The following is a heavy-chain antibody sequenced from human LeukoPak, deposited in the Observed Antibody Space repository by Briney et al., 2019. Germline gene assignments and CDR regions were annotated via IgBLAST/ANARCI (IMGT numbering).Heavy chain of an antibody. Sequence: SETLSLTCAVYGGSFSGYYWSWIRQPPGKGLEWIGEINHSGSTNYNPFLKSRVTISVDTSKNQFSLKLSSVTVADTAVYYSASGSRSRPWFDPWGQGTLVTVSS. J-gene: IGHJ5*02. CDR2: INHSGST. CDR1: GGSFSGYY. D-gene: IGHD6-6*01. V-gene: IGHV4-34*01. CDR3: ASGSRSRPWFDP.